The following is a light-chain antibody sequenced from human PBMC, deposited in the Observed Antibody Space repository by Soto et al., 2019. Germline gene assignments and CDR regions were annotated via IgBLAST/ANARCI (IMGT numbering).Light chain of an antibody. V-gene: IGLV2-14*01. CDR2: EVS. CDR3: SSYTSSSIDYV. J-gene: IGLJ1*01. Sequence: QSALTQPASMSGSPGQSITISCTGTSSDVGGYNYVSWYQQHTGKAPKLMIYEVSNRPSGVSNRFSGSKSGNTASLTISGLQAEDEADYYCSSYTSSSIDYVFGTGTKLTVL. CDR1: SSDVGGYNY.